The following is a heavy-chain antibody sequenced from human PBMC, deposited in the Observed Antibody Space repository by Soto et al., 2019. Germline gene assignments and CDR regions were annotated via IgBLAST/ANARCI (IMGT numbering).Heavy chain of an antibody. CDR1: GFTLSSYG. Sequence: GGSLRLCCAASGFTLSSYGMHWVRQAPGKGLEWVAVIWYDGSNKYYADSVKGRFTISRDNSKNTLYLQMNSLRAEDTAVYYCARVSSSGYDAFDIWGQGTMVTGSS. D-gene: IGHD6-6*01. CDR2: IWYDGSNK. J-gene: IGHJ3*02. CDR3: ARVSSSGYDAFDI. V-gene: IGHV3-33*01.